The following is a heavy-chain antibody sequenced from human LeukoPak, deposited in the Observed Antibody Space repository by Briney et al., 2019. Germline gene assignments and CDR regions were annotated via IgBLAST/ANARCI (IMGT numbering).Heavy chain of an antibody. CDR3: AKPQDYDSSGYPPNAFDI. CDR1: GYTSTGYY. D-gene: IGHD3-22*01. Sequence: ASVKVSCKASGYTSTGYYMHWVRQAPGQGLEWMGWINPNSGGTNYAQKFQGWVTMTRDTSISTAHMELSRLRSDDTAVYYCAKPQDYDSSGYPPNAFDIWGQGTMVTVSS. J-gene: IGHJ3*02. CDR2: INPNSGGT. V-gene: IGHV1-2*04.